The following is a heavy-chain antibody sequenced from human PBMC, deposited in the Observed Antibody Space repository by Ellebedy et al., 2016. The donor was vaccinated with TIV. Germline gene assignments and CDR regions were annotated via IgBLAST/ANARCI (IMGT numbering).Heavy chain of an antibody. D-gene: IGHD5/OR15-5a*01. Sequence: GESLKISXAASGFTFSSYWMSWVRQAPGKGLEWVANIKQDGSEKYYVDSVKGRFTISRDNAKNSLYLQMNSLRAEDTAVYYCAREEGPLRSWYWFDPWGQGTLVTVSS. V-gene: IGHV3-7*03. J-gene: IGHJ5*02. CDR3: AREEGPLRSWYWFDP. CDR1: GFTFSSYW. CDR2: IKQDGSEK.